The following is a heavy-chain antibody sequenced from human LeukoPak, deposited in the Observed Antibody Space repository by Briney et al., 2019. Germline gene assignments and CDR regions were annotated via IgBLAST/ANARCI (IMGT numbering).Heavy chain of an antibody. J-gene: IGHJ5*02. Sequence: PGGSLRLSCAASGFTFSSYGMSWVRQAPGQGLEWVSGISGSGASTYYADSVKGRFTISRDNSKNTLYLQMNSLRAEDTAVYYCAKSTPGAYYDSSGYYDWFDPWGQGTLVTVSS. CDR2: ISGSGAST. CDR3: AKSTPGAYYDSSGYYDWFDP. CDR1: GFTFSSYG. V-gene: IGHV3-23*01. D-gene: IGHD3-22*01.